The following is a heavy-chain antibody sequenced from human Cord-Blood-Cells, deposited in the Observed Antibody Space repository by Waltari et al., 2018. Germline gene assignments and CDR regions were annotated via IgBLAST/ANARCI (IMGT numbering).Heavy chain of an antibody. J-gene: IGHJ4*02. Sequence: EVQLVESGGGLVQPGGSLRLSCAASGFTVSSNYMSWVRQAPGKGLGWVSVIYSGGSTYYADSVKGRFTISRDNSKNTLYLQMNSLGAEDTAVYYCASSSKGFGELLLYYFDYWGQGTLVTVSS. CDR3: ASSSKGFGELLLYYFDY. D-gene: IGHD3-10*01. CDR2: IYSGGST. V-gene: IGHV3-66*01. CDR1: GFTVSSNY.